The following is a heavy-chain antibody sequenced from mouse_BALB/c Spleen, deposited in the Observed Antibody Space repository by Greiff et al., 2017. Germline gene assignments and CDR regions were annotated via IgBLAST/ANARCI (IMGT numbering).Heavy chain of an antibody. J-gene: IGHJ4*01. V-gene: IGHV2-9-2*01. CDR3: VRSTSRAMDY. CDR2: IWTGGGT. CDR1: GFSLTSYD. Sequence: VMLVESGPGLVAPSQSLSITCTVSGFSLTSYDISWIRQPPGKGLEWLGVIWTGGGTNYNSAFMSRLSISKDNSKSQVFLKMNSLQTDDTAIYYCVRSTSRAMDYWGQGTSVTVSS.